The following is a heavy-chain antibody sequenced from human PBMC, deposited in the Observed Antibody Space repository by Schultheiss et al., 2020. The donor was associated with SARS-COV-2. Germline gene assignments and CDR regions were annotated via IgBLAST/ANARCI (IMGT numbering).Heavy chain of an antibody. D-gene: IGHD6-19*01. Sequence: GGSLRLSCKASGGTFSSYAISWVRQAPGQGLEWMGGIIPIFGTANYAQKFQGRVTITADESTSTAFMELSSLRSEDTAIYYCAIEDRDSRGWYFGFDSWGQGTLVTVSS. CDR1: GGTFSSYA. CDR2: IIPIFGTA. J-gene: IGHJ4*02. CDR3: AIEDRDSRGWYFGFDS. V-gene: IGHV1-69*01.